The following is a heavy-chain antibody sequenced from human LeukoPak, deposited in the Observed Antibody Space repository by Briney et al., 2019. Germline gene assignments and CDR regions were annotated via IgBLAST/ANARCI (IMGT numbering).Heavy chain of an antibody. CDR1: GFIFSSAW. V-gene: IGHV3-15*01. CDR2: IKTDGGTT. CDR3: STTHYNFGDLDH. J-gene: IGHJ4*02. D-gene: IGHD3-3*01. Sequence: KTGGSLRLSCAASGFIFSSAWMSWVRQAPGKGLEWVGHIKTDGGTTDYAAPVKGRFTISRDDSKNTVYLQMNSLKTEDTAVYYCSTTHYNFGDLDHWGRGTLVTVSS.